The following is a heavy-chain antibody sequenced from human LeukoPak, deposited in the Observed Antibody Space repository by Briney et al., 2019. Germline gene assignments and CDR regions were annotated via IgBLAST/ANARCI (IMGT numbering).Heavy chain of an antibody. Sequence: SETLSLTCTVSGGSISSDYWSWIRQPPGKGLEWIGYIYYSGITNYNPSLKSRVTISVDTSKNQFSLKLSSVTAADTAVYYCARLHYDSSGYYYFDYWGQGTLVAVSS. J-gene: IGHJ4*02. CDR2: IYYSGIT. CDR1: GGSISSDY. D-gene: IGHD3-22*01. V-gene: IGHV4-59*08. CDR3: ARLHYDSSGYYYFDY.